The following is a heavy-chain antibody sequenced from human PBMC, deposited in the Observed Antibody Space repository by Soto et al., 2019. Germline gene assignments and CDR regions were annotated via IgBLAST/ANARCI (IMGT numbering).Heavy chain of an antibody. CDR3: ARNEYYYDSSGYYFSGGYYYGMDV. J-gene: IGHJ6*02. V-gene: IGHV1-3*01. D-gene: IGHD3-22*01. Sequence: QVQLVQSGAEVKKPGASVKVSCKASGYTFTSYAMHWVRQAPGQRLEWMGWINAGNGNTKYSQKFQGRVTITRETSASTAYMELSSLRSEDTAVYYCARNEYYYDSSGYYFSGGYYYGMDVWGQGTTVTVSS. CDR1: GYTFTSYA. CDR2: INAGNGNT.